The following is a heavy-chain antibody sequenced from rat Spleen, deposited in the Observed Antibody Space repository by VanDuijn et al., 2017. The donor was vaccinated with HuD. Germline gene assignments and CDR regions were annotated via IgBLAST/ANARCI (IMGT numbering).Heavy chain of an antibody. D-gene: IGHD1-12*02. V-gene: IGHV5-25*01. CDR2: IFHTGGNT. CDR1: GFTFRNYC. CDR3: ARHPYYDGNHYYVMDA. J-gene: IGHJ4*01. Sequence: EVQLVESGGTLMQPGRSLKLSFAASGFTFRNYCMARVSPAPTQGLEGVASIFHTGGNTYYPDSVKGRFTISRDNAKSTLYLQMDSLRSEDTATYYCARHPYYDGNHYYVMDAWGQGASVTVSS.